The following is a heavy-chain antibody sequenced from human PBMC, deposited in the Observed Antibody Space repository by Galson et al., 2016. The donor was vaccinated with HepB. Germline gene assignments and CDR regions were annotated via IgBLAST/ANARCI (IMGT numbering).Heavy chain of an antibody. CDR2: IFHSGST. V-gene: IGHV4-4*02. J-gene: IGHJ5*02. D-gene: IGHD2-15*01. CDR3: ALGVAHCSGGTCYGPPNWFDP. CDR1: GGSISSDAW. Sequence: ETLSLTCAVSGGSISSDAWWSWVRQPPGKGLEWIGEIFHSGSTNYNPSLKGRVTIPVDKSKNQFSLNLRSVTAADTAVYYCALGVAHCSGGTCYGPPNWFDPWGQGTLVTVSS.